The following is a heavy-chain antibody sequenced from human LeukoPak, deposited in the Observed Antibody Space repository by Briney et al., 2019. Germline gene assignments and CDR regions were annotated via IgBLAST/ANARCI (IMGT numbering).Heavy chain of an antibody. Sequence: GGSLRLSCAASGFTFSSYAMSWVRQAPGKGLEWVAVISYDGSNKYYADSVEGRFTISRDNSKNTLYLQMNSLRAEDTAVYYCAMTVAVAGTHYGMDVWGQGTTVTVSS. J-gene: IGHJ6*02. V-gene: IGHV3-30*03. D-gene: IGHD6-19*01. CDR2: ISYDGSNK. CDR3: AMTVAVAGTHYGMDV. CDR1: GFTFSSYA.